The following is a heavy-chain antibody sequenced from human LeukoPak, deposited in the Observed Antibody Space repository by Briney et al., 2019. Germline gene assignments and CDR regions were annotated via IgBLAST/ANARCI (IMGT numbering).Heavy chain of an antibody. CDR1: GFTFSTYG. D-gene: IGHD3-22*01. Sequence: GRTLRLSCAASGFTFSTYGMQRVRQAPGEGLEWVAFIRHDGSDTFSGDSVKGRFAISRDNPKNTMYLQMNSLRPEDTAVYYCAKDRLGEWRGYFDSSGSTNYFENWGQGTRATVSS. CDR2: IRHDGSDT. J-gene: IGHJ4*02. CDR3: AKDRLGEWRGYFDSSGSTNYFEN. V-gene: IGHV3-30*02.